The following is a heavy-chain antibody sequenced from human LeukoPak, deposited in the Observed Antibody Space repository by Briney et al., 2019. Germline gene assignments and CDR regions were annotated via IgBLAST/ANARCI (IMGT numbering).Heavy chain of an antibody. D-gene: IGHD5-12*01. J-gene: IGHJ4*02. Sequence: GGSLRLSCAASGFTFSTYAMSRVRQAPGKGLERVSGISDSGGTTYYADSVKGRFTISRDNSKNTLYLQMNSLRAEDTAVYYCAKHSYRVDSFTDYWGQGTLVTVSS. CDR2: ISDSGGTT. V-gene: IGHV3-23*01. CDR1: GFTFSTYA. CDR3: AKHSYRVDSFTDY.